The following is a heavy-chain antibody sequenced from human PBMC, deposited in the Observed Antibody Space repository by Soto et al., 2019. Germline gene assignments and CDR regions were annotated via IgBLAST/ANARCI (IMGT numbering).Heavy chain of an antibody. D-gene: IGHD6-19*01. Sequence: EVQLVESGGGLVKPGGSLRLSCAASGFTFSSYSMNWVRQAPGKGLEWVSSISSSSSYIYYADSVKGRFTISRDNAKNSLYQQMNSLRAEDTAVYYCARVGSGCNDYWGQGTLVTVSS. CDR1: GFTFSSYS. CDR3: ARVGSGCNDY. J-gene: IGHJ4*02. CDR2: ISSSSSYI. V-gene: IGHV3-21*01.